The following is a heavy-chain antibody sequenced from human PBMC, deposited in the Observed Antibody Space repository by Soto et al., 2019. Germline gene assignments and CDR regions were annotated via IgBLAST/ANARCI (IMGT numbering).Heavy chain of an antibody. CDR2: IIPIFGTA. D-gene: IGHD6-6*01. CDR1: GGTFSSYA. CDR3: ARYSSSSVSDYYYGMDV. V-gene: IGHV1-69*13. J-gene: IGHJ6*02. Sequence: GASVKVSCKASGGTFSSYAISWVRQAPGQGLEWMGGIIPIFGTANYAQKFQGRVTITADESTSTAYMELSSLRSEDTAVYYCARYSSSSVSDYYYGMDVWGQGTTVTVSS.